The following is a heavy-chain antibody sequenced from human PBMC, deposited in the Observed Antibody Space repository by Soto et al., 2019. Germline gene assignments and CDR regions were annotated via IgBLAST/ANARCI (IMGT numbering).Heavy chain of an antibody. CDR3: ARGFCSSTSCYPYYFDY. V-gene: IGHV3-48*01. CDR1: GFTFSSYS. J-gene: IGHJ4*02. Sequence: GGSLRLSCAASGFTFSSYSMNWVRQAPGKGLEWVSYISSSSSIIYYADSVKGRFTISRDNAKNSLYLQMNSLRADDTAVYYCARGFCSSTSCYPYYFDYWGQGTLVTVSS. CDR2: ISSSSSII. D-gene: IGHD2-2*01.